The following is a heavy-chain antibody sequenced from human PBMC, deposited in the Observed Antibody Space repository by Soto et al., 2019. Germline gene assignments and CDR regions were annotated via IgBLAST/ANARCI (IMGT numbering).Heavy chain of an antibody. Sequence: QVQLVQSGAEVKKPGASVKVSCKASGYTFTSYYMHWVRQAPGQGLEWMGIINPSGGSTSYAQKFQGRVTMTRDTSTSTVYMELSSLRSEDTAVYYCARGGIVVVVAANDFQHWGQGTLVTVSS. CDR1: GYTFTSYY. D-gene: IGHD2-15*01. J-gene: IGHJ1*01. CDR3: ARGGIVVVVAANDFQH. V-gene: IGHV1-46*01. CDR2: INPSGGST.